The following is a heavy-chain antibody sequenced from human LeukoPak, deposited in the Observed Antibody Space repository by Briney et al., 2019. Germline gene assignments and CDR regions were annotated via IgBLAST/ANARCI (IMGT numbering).Heavy chain of an antibody. J-gene: IGHJ3*02. CDR2: ISSRSIYI. D-gene: IGHD2-8*02. Sequence: GGSLRLSCAASGFTFNIYSMNWVRQAPRKGLEWVASISSRSIYIYYTDSVRGRFTISRDNAKNSLYLQMNSLRAEDAAVYYCARDQDCTVSSCPRGDDGFDIWGQGTAVTVSS. CDR1: GFTFNIYS. V-gene: IGHV3-21*01. CDR3: ARDQDCTVSSCPRGDDGFDI.